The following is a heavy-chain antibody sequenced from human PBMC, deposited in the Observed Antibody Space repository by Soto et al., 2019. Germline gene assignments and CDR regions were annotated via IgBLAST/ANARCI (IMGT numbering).Heavy chain of an antibody. CDR1: GFTFSSYS. CDR3: ARGKTGYDILTGLGGYYYGMDV. V-gene: IGHV3-21*01. J-gene: IGHJ6*02. Sequence: GGSLRLSCAASGFTFSSYSMNWVRQAPGKGLEWVSSISSSSSYIYYADSVKGRFTISRDNAKNSLYLQMNSLRAEDTAVYYCARGKTGYDILTGLGGYYYGMDVWGQGTTATVSS. D-gene: IGHD3-9*01. CDR2: ISSSSSYI.